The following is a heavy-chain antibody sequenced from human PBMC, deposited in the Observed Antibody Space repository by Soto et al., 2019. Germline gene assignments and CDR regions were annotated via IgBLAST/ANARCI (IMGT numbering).Heavy chain of an antibody. Sequence: GGSLRLSCVASGFSFSSYEVNWVRQAPGKGLEWVSAIGDGGDTTYYADSVKGRFTISRDNSKNTLYLQMDSLRAEDTAVYYCAKNRGIIMIVESWGQGTLVTVSS. CDR2: IGDGGDTT. D-gene: IGHD3-22*01. CDR3: AKNRGIIMIVES. CDR1: GFSFSSYE. J-gene: IGHJ4*02. V-gene: IGHV3-23*01.